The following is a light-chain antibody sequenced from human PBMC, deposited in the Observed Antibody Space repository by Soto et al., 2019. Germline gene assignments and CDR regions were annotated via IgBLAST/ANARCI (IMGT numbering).Light chain of an antibody. Sequence: VLTQSPATLSLSPGERATLSCRASQSVSSYLAWYQQKPGQAPRLLIYDASNRATGIPARFSGSGSGTDFTLTISSLEPEDFAVYYCQQRSNWLTFGGGTKVDIK. CDR3: QQRSNWLT. CDR2: DAS. V-gene: IGKV3-11*01. J-gene: IGKJ4*01. CDR1: QSVSSY.